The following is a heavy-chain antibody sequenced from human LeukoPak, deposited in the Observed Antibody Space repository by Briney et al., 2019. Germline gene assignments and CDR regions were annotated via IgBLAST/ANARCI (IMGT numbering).Heavy chain of an antibody. D-gene: IGHD1-26*01. CDR2: INTGNGNT. CDR3: ARFSIRGGATSLDY. Sequence: GASVKVSCKASGYTFTSYAIHWVRQAPGQRLEWMGWINTGNGNTKYSRKFQGRVTITRDTSASTAYMELSSLRSEDTAVYYCARFSIRGGATSLDYWGQGTLVTVSS. V-gene: IGHV1-3*04. CDR1: GYTFTSYA. J-gene: IGHJ4*02.